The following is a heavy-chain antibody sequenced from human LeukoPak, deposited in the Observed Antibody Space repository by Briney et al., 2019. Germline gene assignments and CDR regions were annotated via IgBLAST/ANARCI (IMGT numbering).Heavy chain of an antibody. CDR2: IYYSGST. Sequence: SETLSLTCTVSGGSISSSSYYWGWLRQPPGKGLEWFGSIYYSGSTYYNPSLKSRVTMSVDTSKNQFSLKLNSVTAADTAVYYCASQDYSSGWYYFDYWGQGTLVTVSS. J-gene: IGHJ4*02. CDR1: GGSISSSSYY. V-gene: IGHV4-39*01. D-gene: IGHD6-19*01. CDR3: ASQDYSSGWYYFDY.